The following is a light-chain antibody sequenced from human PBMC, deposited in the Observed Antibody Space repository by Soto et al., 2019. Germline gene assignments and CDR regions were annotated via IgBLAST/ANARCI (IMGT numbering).Light chain of an antibody. Sequence: DVVMTQSPATLAVSLGERAAINCKSSQNLLFTSNNKNSLAWYQQKPGQPPKLLIYWAPTRESGAPDRFSGSGSGRDFTLTISSLQAEDVAVYYCQQYHTTPNTFGQGTKLEIK. V-gene: IGKV4-1*01. CDR2: WAP. CDR3: QQYHTTPNT. CDR1: QNLLFTSNNKNS. J-gene: IGKJ2*01.